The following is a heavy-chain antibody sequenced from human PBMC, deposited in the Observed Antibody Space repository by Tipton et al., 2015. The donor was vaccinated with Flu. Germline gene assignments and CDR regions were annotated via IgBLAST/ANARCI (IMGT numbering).Heavy chain of an antibody. D-gene: IGHD3-10*02. CDR2: IYPSGTT. V-gene: IGHV4-39*01. CDR3: ARLSYYDVDLKNFYFDY. Sequence: TLSLTCTVSSGSIRSTDYFCAWIRQPPGKRLELIGSIYPSGTTYYNPSLKSRVTISADTSKSQFSLMLRSVTAADTAVYYYARLSYYDVDLKNFYFDYWGQGALVTVSS. CDR1: SGSIRSTDYF. J-gene: IGHJ4*02.